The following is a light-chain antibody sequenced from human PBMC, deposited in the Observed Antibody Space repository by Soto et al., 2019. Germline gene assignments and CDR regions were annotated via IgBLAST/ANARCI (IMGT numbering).Light chain of an antibody. CDR2: WAS. CDR3: QQYESTPPT. Sequence: DIVMTQSPDSLTVSLGERATINCKSSQSVLYSSNNKNYLAWYQQRPGQPPKLLIYWASTRESGVPDRFSGSGSGTDFTLTITSLQAEDVAVYYCQQYESTPPTFGQGNTLEIK. CDR1: QSVLYSSNNKNY. V-gene: IGKV4-1*01. J-gene: IGKJ2*01.